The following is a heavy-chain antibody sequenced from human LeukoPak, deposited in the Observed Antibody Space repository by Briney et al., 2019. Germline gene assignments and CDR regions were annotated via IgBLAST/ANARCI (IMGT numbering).Heavy chain of an antibody. Sequence: PSETLPLTCTVSGGSISSYYWSWIRQPPGKGLEWIGYIYYSGSTNYNPSLKSRVTISVDTSKNQFSLKLSSVTAADTAVYYCARARYCSSTSCYPDYWGQGTLVTVSS. CDR2: IYYSGST. D-gene: IGHD2-2*01. CDR3: ARARYCSSTSCYPDY. CDR1: GGSISSYY. V-gene: IGHV4-59*01. J-gene: IGHJ4*02.